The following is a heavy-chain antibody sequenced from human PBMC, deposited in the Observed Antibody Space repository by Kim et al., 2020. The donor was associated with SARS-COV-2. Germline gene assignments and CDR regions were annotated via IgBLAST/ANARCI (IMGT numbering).Heavy chain of an antibody. J-gene: IGHJ1*01. D-gene: IGHD4-17*01. CDR3: ARVGMTTVVTGAEYFQH. Sequence: LKSRVTISVDTSKTQFSLKLSSVTAADTAVYYCARVGMTTVVTGAEYFQHWGQGTLVTVSS. V-gene: IGHV4-34*01.